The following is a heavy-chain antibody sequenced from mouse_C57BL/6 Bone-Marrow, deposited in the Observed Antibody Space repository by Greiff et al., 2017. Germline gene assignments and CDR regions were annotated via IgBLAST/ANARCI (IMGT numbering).Heavy chain of an antibody. CDR1: GYTFTSYG. CDR2: IYPRSGNT. D-gene: IGHD2-1*01. Sequence: QVQLQQSGAELARPGASVKLSCKASGYTFTSYGISWVKQRTGQGLEWIGEIYPRSGNTYYNEKFKGKATLTADKSSSTAYMELRSLTSEDSAVYFCARLRDGNYEFAYWGQGTLVTVSA. J-gene: IGHJ3*01. V-gene: IGHV1-81*01. CDR3: ARLRDGNYEFAY.